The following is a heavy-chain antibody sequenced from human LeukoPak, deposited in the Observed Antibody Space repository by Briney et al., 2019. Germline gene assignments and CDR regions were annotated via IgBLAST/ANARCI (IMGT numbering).Heavy chain of an antibody. CDR1: GFSFYDAW. CDR3: AKGGIFGVVITYNWFDP. D-gene: IGHD3-3*01. CDR2: TRGSGGST. Sequence: LSAGSRRLSCAPAGFSFYDAWLSWVRQAPGKGLEWVSATRGSGGSTYYADSVKGRFTISRDNPKNTLYLQMNSLRAEDTAVYHCAKGGIFGVVITYNWFDPWGQGTLVTVSS. J-gene: IGHJ5*02. V-gene: IGHV3-23*01.